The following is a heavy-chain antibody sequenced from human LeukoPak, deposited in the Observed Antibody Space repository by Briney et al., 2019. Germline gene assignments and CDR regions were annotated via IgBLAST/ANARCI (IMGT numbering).Heavy chain of an antibody. CDR3: ARGSTMIRGVSWFDP. Sequence: ASVKLSCKASGYSFTDYYIHWVRQSPGQRLEWMGWINPHSGATKYVQQFQGRVTMTRDTSITTAYMELSSLRSDDTAVYYCARGSTMIRGVSWFDPWGQGTLVRVSS. V-gene: IGHV1-2*02. CDR1: GYSFTDYY. J-gene: IGHJ5*02. D-gene: IGHD3-10*01. CDR2: INPHSGAT.